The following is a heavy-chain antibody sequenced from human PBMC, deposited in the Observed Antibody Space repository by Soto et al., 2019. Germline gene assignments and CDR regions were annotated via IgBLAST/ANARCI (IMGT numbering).Heavy chain of an antibody. D-gene: IGHD2-15*01. CDR1: GGTFSSYA. J-gene: IGHJ6*02. V-gene: IGHV1-69*13. CDR3: ARTVVTENYYYYGMDV. Sequence: SVKVSCKASGGTFSSYAISWVRQAPGQGLEWMGGIIPIFGTANYAQKFQGRVTITADESTSTAYMELSSLRSEDTAVYYCARTVVTENYYYYGMDVWGQGTTVTVSS. CDR2: IIPIFGTA.